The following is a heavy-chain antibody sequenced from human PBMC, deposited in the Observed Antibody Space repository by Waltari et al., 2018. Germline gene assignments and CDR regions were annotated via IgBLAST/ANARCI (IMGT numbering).Heavy chain of an antibody. CDR3: ARVLSDYDILTGFDY. Sequence: QLQLQESGPGLVKPSETLSLPCPVSGASISSSSSYWGWIRQPPGKGLEWIGSIYYSGGTYYNPSLKSRVTISVDTSKNQFSLKLSSVTAADTAVYYCARVLSDYDILTGFDYWGQGTLVTVSS. J-gene: IGHJ4*02. CDR2: IYYSGGT. D-gene: IGHD3-9*01. V-gene: IGHV4-39*07. CDR1: GASISSSSSY.